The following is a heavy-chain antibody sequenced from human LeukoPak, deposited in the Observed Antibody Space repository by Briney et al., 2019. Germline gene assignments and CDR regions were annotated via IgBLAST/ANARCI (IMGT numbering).Heavy chain of an antibody. Sequence: SVKGRFTISRDNSRNTVYLHMNSLRVEDTALYYCATWRSGSSSYWYLLDYWGRGTLVTVSS. D-gene: IGHD4-11*01. V-gene: IGHV3-30*07. CDR3: ATWRSGSSSYWYLLDY. J-gene: IGHJ4*02.